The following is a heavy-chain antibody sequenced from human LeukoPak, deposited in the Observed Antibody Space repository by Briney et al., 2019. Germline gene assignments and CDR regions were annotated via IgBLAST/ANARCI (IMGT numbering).Heavy chain of an antibody. J-gene: IGHJ4*02. D-gene: IGHD3-10*01. V-gene: IGHV1-18*01. CDR3: AREGGGDGSGSYGFDY. Sequence: ASVKVSCKASGGTFSSYAISWVRQAPGQGLEWMGWISAYNGNTNYAQKLQGRITMTTDTSTSTAYMELRSLRSDDTAVYYCAREGGGDGSGSYGFDYWGQGTLVTVSS. CDR2: ISAYNGNT. CDR1: GGTFSSYA.